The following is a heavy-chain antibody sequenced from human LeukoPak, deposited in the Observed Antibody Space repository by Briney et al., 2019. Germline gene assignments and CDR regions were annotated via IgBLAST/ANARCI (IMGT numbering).Heavy chain of an antibody. J-gene: IGHJ3*02. Sequence: SETLSLTCTVSGGSISSHYWSWIRQPPGKGLEWIGYIYYSGSTNYNPSLKSRVTISGDTSKNQFSLKLSFVTAADTAVYYCAREGPPNYDTIWGQGTMVTVSS. CDR2: IYYSGST. D-gene: IGHD3-9*01. CDR1: GGSISSHY. V-gene: IGHV4-59*11. CDR3: AREGPPNYDTI.